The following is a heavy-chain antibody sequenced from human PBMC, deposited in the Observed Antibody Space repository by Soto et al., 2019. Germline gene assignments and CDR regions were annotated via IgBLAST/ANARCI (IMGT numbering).Heavy chain of an antibody. Sequence: QVQLVQSGAEVKKPGSSVTVSCKAYGGTFSSYAISWVRQSPGQWLEWMGGIIPIFGRANYAQNCQGKLTITADESTSTAYMELSSLRSEDTAEYYCSRGGWMVLGVMRLVDYWGQGTMVTVSS. CDR3: SRGGWMVLGVMRLVDY. V-gene: IGHV1-69*01. D-gene: IGHD3-10*01. J-gene: IGHJ4*02. CDR2: IIPIFGRA. CDR1: GGTFSSYA.